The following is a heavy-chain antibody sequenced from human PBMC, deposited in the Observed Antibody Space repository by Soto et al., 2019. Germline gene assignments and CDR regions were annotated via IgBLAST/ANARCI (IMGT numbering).Heavy chain of an antibody. Sequence: PSQTLSLTCAISGDSVSSNSAAWNWIRQSPSRGLEWLGRTYYRSRWYNDYAVSVKSRITINPDTSKNQFSLQLNSVTPEDTAVYYCARYPTKGQYSGSWGGPYYYYGMDVWGQGTTVTVSS. V-gene: IGHV6-1*01. CDR3: ARYPTKGQYSGSWGGPYYYYGMDV. D-gene: IGHD6-13*01. CDR2: TYYRSRWYN. J-gene: IGHJ6*02. CDR1: GDSVSSNSAA.